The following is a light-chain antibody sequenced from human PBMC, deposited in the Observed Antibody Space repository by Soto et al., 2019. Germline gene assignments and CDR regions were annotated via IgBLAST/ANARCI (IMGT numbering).Light chain of an antibody. CDR1: SSDVGGYNY. J-gene: IGLJ3*02. CDR2: DVS. V-gene: IGLV2-14*03. Sequence: QSVLTQPASVSGSPGQSITISCTGTSSDVGGYNYVSWYQHHPGTAPELMIYDVSNRPSGISTRFSGSKSGNTASLTSSGLQAEDEADYYCSSYTSRNSWVFGGGTKLTVL. CDR3: SSYTSRNSWV.